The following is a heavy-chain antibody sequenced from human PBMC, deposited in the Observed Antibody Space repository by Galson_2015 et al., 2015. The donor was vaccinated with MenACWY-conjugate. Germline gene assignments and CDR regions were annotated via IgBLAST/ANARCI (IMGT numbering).Heavy chain of an antibody. V-gene: IGHV5-51*01. CDR3: ARAATYYYDSSGYYEFDY. Sequence: QSGAEVKKPGESLKISCKGSGYSFTSYWIGWVRQMPGKGLEWMGIIYPGDSDTRYSPSSQGQVTISADKSISTAYLQWSSLKASDTAMYYCARAATYYYDSSGYYEFDYWGQGTLVTVSS. CDR1: GYSFTSYW. D-gene: IGHD3-22*01. J-gene: IGHJ4*02. CDR2: IYPGDSDT.